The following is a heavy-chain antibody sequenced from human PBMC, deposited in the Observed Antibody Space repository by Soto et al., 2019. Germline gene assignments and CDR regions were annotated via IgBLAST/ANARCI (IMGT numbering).Heavy chain of an antibody. J-gene: IGHJ4*02. CDR1: GFTCINAL. V-gene: IGHV3-15*07. CDR3: TTDLGSGWSGHYFDF. Sequence: EVQLVESGGGFVEPGGSLRLSCAASGFTCINALMTWVRQAPGKGLEWVGRIRSKTDGETTDYAAPVKGRFTISRDDSHNTLYLHMTSLQTEDTAVYFCTTDLGSGWSGHYFDFWGQGTLVTVSS. CDR2: IRSKTDGETT. D-gene: IGHD6-19*01.